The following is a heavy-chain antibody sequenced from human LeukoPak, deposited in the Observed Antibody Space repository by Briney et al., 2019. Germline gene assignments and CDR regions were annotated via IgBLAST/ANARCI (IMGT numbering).Heavy chain of an antibody. J-gene: IGHJ6*02. CDR3: ARGRQQLYYYYGMDV. CDR2: INPNSGGT. Sequence: ASVKVSCKASGYTFTGYYMHWVRQAPGQGLEWMGWINPNSGGTNYAQKFQGRVTMTRDTSISTAYMELSRLRSDDTAVYYCARGRQQLYYYYGMDVWGQGTTVTVSS. D-gene: IGHD6-13*01. CDR1: GYTFTGYY. V-gene: IGHV1-2*02.